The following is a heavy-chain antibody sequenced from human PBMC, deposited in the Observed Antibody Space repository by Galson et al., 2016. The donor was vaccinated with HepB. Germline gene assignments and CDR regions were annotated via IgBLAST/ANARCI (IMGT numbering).Heavy chain of an antibody. D-gene: IGHD2-21*02. Sequence: SETLSLTCNVSGGSISSYFWSWTRQPPGKGLEWIGSIYKTGTTNYSPSLNSRVTLSVDTSKNQFSLKLGSVTTADTAIYYCARGVTGTPYFDFWGQGALVTVSS. CDR1: GGSISSYF. J-gene: IGHJ4*02. V-gene: IGHV4-59*01. CDR2: IYKTGTT. CDR3: ARGVTGTPYFDF.